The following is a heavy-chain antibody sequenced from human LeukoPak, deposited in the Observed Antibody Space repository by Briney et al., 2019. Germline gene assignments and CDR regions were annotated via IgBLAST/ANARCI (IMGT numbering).Heavy chain of an antibody. D-gene: IGHD4-17*01. J-gene: IGHJ2*01. CDR2: IYYSGST. Sequence: PSETLSLTCTVSGGSISSGGYYWSWIRQHPGKGPEWIGYIYYSGSTYYNPSLKSRVTISVDTSKNQFSLKLSSVTAADTAVYYCARDRLRLGVDLWGCGTLVTVSS. CDR1: GGSISSGGYY. V-gene: IGHV4-31*03. CDR3: ARDRLRLGVDL.